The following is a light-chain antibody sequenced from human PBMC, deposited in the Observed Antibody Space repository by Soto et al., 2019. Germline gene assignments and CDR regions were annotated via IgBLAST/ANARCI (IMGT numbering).Light chain of an antibody. J-gene: IGKJ3*01. CDR2: GAS. CDR3: QQYHEWPLT. CDR1: QSISNN. V-gene: IGKV3-15*01. Sequence: EIVMTQSPATLSVSPGERATLSCRASQSISNNLAWYLQKPGQGPLLLIYGASTRAIGIPARFSGSGSGTEFTLSISSLQSEDFAVYYCQQYHEWPLTFGRGTKVDMK.